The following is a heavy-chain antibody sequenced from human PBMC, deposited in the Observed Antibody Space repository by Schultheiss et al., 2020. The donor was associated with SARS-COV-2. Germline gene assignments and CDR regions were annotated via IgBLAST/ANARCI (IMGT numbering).Heavy chain of an antibody. D-gene: IGHD6-6*01. CDR2: ISGSGGST. Sequence: GESLKISCAASGFTFSSYAMSWVRQAPGKGLEWVSAISGSGGSTYYADSVKGRFTISRDNSKNTLYLQMNSLRADDTAVYYCARDRRGYSSSYGMDVWGQGTTVTVSS. V-gene: IGHV3-23*01. CDR3: ARDRRGYSSSYGMDV. CDR1: GFTFSSYA. J-gene: IGHJ6*02.